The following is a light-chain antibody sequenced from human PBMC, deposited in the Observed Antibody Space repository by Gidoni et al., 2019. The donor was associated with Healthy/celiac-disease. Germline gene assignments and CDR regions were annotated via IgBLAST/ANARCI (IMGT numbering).Light chain of an antibody. J-gene: IGKJ2*03. CDR3: QQSYSTPYS. Sequence: DIQMTQSPSSLSASVGDRVTITRRASQSISSYLNWYQQKPGKAPKLLICAASSWQSGVPSRFSGSGSGTDFTLTISSLQPEDFATYYCQQSYSTPYSFGQGTKLEIK. V-gene: IGKV1-39*01. CDR2: AAS. CDR1: QSISSY.